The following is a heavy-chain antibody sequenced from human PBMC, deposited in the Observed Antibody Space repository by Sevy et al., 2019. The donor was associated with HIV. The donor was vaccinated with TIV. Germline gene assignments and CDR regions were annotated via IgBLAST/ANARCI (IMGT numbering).Heavy chain of an antibody. D-gene: IGHD3-3*01. J-gene: IGHJ3*02. CDR1: GFNFSSYG. CDR2: ISYDGSSK. Sequence: GGSLRLSCAASGFNFSSYGMHWVRQAQGKGLEWVAVISYDGSSKYYAESVKGRFTISRDNSKNTLYLQISSLRAEDTAVYYCAKESGSYYDFWSGHDAFDIWGQGTMVTVSS. CDR3: AKESGSYYDFWSGHDAFDI. V-gene: IGHV3-30*18.